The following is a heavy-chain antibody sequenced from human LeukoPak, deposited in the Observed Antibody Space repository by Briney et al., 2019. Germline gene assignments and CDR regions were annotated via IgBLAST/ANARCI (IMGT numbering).Heavy chain of an antibody. J-gene: IGHJ3*02. CDR1: RFTFSSYA. D-gene: IGHD6-19*01. Sequence: PGGSLRLSCAASRFTFSSYAMSWVRQAPGKGLEWVSAISGSGGSTYYADSVKGRFTISRDNSKNTLYLQMNSLRAEDTAVYYCAKDHGGSGWYGAFDIWGQGTMATVSS. CDR3: AKDHGGSGWYGAFDI. CDR2: ISGSGGST. V-gene: IGHV3-23*01.